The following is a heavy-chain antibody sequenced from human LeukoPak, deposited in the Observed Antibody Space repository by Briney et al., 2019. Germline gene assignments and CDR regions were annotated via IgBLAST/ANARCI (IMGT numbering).Heavy chain of an antibody. CDR2: ISSSGSTI. CDR1: GFTFSSYV. CDR3: AELGITMIGGV. Sequence: PGGSLRLSCAASGFTFSSYVVHWVRQAPGKGLEWVSYISSSGSTIYYADSVKGRFTISRDNAKNSLYLQMNSLRAEDTAVYYCAELGITMIGGVWGKGTTVTISS. D-gene: IGHD3-10*02. J-gene: IGHJ6*04. V-gene: IGHV3-48*03.